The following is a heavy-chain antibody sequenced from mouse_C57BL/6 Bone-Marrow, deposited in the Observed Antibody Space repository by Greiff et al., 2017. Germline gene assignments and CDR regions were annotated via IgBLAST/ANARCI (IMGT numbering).Heavy chain of an antibody. CDR1: GFSLTSYG. D-gene: IGHD2-2*01. CDR2: IWGGGST. Sequence: QVQLQQSGPGLVAPSQSLSITCTVSGFSLTSYGVAWVRQPPGKGLEWLGVIWGGGSTNYNSALMSRLSTSKDNSKSKVFLQMNSLQTDDTATYFCANHRAGYVHLYAMDYWGQGTSVTVAS. CDR3: ANHRAGYVHLYAMDY. V-gene: IGHV2-9*01. J-gene: IGHJ4*01.